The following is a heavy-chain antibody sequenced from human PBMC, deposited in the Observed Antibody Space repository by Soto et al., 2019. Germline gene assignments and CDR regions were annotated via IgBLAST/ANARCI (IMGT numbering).Heavy chain of an antibody. D-gene: IGHD1-1*01. V-gene: IGHV1-18*01. CDR3: ARGRYGDY. Sequence: QVHLVQSGAEVKKHGASVKVSCKGSGYGFTTYGITWVRQAPGQGLEWMAWISAHNCNTNYAQKLQGRVTVTRDTSTSTAYMELRSLRSDDTAVYYCARGRYGDYWGQGALVTVSS. J-gene: IGHJ4*02. CDR2: ISAHNCNT. CDR1: GYGFTTYG.